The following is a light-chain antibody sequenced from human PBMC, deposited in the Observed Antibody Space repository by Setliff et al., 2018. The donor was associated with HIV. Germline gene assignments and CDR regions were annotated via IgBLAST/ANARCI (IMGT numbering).Light chain of an antibody. Sequence: QSVLTQPASVSGSPGQSITISCIGSSSDIGTYNYVSWYQQHPGRAPKLLIYDVSRRPSGVSDRFSGSKSGNSASLTISGLQAEDEADYYCCSYAGSSTLYVFGTGTKVTVL. CDR1: SSDIGTYNY. CDR3: CSYAGSSTLYV. J-gene: IGLJ1*01. CDR2: DVS. V-gene: IGLV2-14*01.